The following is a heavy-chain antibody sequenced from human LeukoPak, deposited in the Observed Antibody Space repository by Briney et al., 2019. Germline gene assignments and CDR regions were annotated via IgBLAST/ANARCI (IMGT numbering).Heavy chain of an antibody. CDR3: ARSMQLVLNGGGNWFDP. CDR1: GGSFSGYY. V-gene: IGHV4-34*01. Sequence: SETLSLTCAVYGGSFSGYYWSWIRQPPGKGLEWIGEINHSGSTNYTPSLKSRVTISVDTSKNQFSLKLSSVTAADTAVYYCARSMQLVLNGGGNWFDPWGQGTLVTVSS. CDR2: INHSGST. J-gene: IGHJ5*02. D-gene: IGHD6-6*01.